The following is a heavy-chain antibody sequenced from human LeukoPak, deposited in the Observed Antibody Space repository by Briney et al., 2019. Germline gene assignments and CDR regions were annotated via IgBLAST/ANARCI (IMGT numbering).Heavy chain of an antibody. CDR2: ISSSSSYI. CDR3: ARDLSRVGATGYCDY. D-gene: IGHD1-26*01. CDR1: GFTFSSYS. J-gene: IGHJ4*02. Sequence: GGSPRLSCAASGFTFSSYSMNWVRQAPGKGLEWVSSISSSSSYIYYADSVKGRFTISRDNAKNSLYLQMNSLRAEDTAVYYCARDLSRVGATGYCDYWGQGTLVTVSS. V-gene: IGHV3-21*01.